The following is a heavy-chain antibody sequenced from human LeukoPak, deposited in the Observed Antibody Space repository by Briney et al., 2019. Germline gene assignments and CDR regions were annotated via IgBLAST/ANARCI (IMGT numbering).Heavy chain of an antibody. CDR2: INSDGSST. CDR3: ARDRGYGYLFYY. CDR1: GFTFSSYW. Sequence: PGGSLRLSWAASGFTFSSYWMHWVRQAPGKGLVWVSRINSDGSSTSYADSVKGRFTISRDNAKNTLYLQMNSLRAEDTAVYYCARDRGYGYLFYYRVQGTLVTVSS. V-gene: IGHV3-74*01. D-gene: IGHD5-18*01. J-gene: IGHJ4*02.